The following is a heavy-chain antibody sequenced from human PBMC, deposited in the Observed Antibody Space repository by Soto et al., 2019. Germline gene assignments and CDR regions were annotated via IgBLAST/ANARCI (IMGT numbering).Heavy chain of an antibody. Sequence: QVQLEQSGAEVRKPGASVKVSCKASGYTFTGYYIHWVRQAPGQGLEWMGWINPNGGVANYAPKFRGRVTMTRDTSISTASLEVTRLTSDDTAIYYCSRVAWSCAGIDSWGQGTLVTVSS. J-gene: IGHJ4*02. CDR3: SRVAWSCAGIDS. CDR1: GYTFTGYY. D-gene: IGHD3-9*01. CDR2: INPNGGVA. V-gene: IGHV1-2*02.